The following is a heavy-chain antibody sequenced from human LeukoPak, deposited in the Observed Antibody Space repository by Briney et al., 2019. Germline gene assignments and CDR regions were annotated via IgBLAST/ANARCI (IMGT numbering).Heavy chain of an antibody. CDR1: GGSFSGYY. V-gene: IGHV4-34*01. CDR2: INHSGST. Sequence: SETLSLTCAVYGGSFSGYYWSWIRQPPGKGLEWIGEINHSGSTNYNPSLKSRVTISVDTSKNQFSLKPSSVTAADTAVYYCARGWDIVVVPAAIGDPFDYWGQGALVTVSS. J-gene: IGHJ4*02. CDR3: ARGWDIVVVPAAIGDPFDY. D-gene: IGHD2-2*01.